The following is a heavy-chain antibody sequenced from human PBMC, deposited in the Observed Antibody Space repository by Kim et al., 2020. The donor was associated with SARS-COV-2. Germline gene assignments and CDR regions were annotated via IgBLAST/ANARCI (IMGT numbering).Heavy chain of an antibody. J-gene: IGHJ3*02. CDR3: ARSDSSGWSPNAFDI. D-gene: IGHD6-19*01. V-gene: IGHV4-34*01. Sequence: SLKRRVTISVDTSKTQFSLKLSSVTAADTAVYYCARSDSSGWSPNAFDIWGQGTMVTVSS.